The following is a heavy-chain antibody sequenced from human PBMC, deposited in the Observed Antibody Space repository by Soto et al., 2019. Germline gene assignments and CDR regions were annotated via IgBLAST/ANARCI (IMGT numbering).Heavy chain of an antibody. CDR3: ARALFLSNWFDP. CDR2: ISYDGSNK. Sequence: GGSLRLSFAASGFTFSSYAMHWVRQAPGKGLEWVAVISYDGSNKYYADSVKGRFTISRDNSKNTLYLQMNSLRAEDTAVHYCARALFLSNWFDPWGQGTLVTVSS. CDR1: GFTFSSYA. J-gene: IGHJ5*02. V-gene: IGHV3-30-3*01.